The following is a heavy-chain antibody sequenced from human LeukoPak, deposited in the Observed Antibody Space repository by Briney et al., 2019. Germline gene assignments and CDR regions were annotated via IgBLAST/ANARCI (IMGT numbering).Heavy chain of an antibody. CDR2: IYHSGRT. CDR3: ARGITVTPNPFFYHYYYMDV. Sequence: KASGTLSLTCAVSGGSISISNWWTWVRQSPGKGLEWIGEIYHSGRTNYNPSLKSRVTIVADRSKNQFSLYLTSVTAADTAVYYCARGITVTPNPFFYHYYYMDVWGKGTTVTVSS. V-gene: IGHV4-4*02. D-gene: IGHD4-17*01. J-gene: IGHJ6*03. CDR1: GGSISISNW.